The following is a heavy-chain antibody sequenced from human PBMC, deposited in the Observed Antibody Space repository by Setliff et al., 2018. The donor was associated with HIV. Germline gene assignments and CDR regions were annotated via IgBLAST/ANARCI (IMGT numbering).Heavy chain of an antibody. Sequence: RASVKVSCKASGGTFGSYAISWVRQAPGQGLEWLGGNIPMFGTVSYAQKFQGRVTTTTDESTSTAYMDLSSLRYEDTAIYYCARGEVIIDSYYYMNVWGKGTTVTVSS. CDR3: ARGEVIIDSYYYMNV. CDR2: NIPMFGTV. V-gene: IGHV1-69*05. J-gene: IGHJ6*03. CDR1: GGTFGSYA.